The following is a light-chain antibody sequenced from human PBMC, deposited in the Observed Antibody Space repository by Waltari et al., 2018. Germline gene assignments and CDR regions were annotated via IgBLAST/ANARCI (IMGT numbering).Light chain of an antibody. CDR2: ASS. V-gene: IGKV3-15*01. CDR3: QQYDNWPQYT. Sequence: EIVMTQSPATLSVSQGDSATLSCRASQSVSSTVAWYQQHPGQAPRLLIYASSTRAAGIPARFSGSGAGTEFTLTISSMQSEDFAVYYCQQYDNWPQYTFGQGTKLEIK. CDR1: QSVSST. J-gene: IGKJ2*01.